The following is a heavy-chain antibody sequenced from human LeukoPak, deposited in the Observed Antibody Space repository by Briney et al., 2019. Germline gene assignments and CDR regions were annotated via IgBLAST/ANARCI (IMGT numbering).Heavy chain of an antibody. D-gene: IGHD6-19*01. CDR1: GFTFDDYA. CDR2: ISGDGGST. Sequence: PGGSLRLSCAASGFTFDDYAMHWARQAPGKGLEWVSLISGDGGSTYYADSVKGRFTISRDNSKNSLYLQMNSLRTEDTALYYCAKDHSVLQWLGDFDYWGQGTLVTVSS. J-gene: IGHJ4*02. CDR3: AKDHSVLQWLGDFDY. V-gene: IGHV3-43*02.